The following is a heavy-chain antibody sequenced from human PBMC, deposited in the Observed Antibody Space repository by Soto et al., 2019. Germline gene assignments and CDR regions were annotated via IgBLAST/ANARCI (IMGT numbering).Heavy chain of an antibody. V-gene: IGHV4-4*02. J-gene: IGHJ4*02. CDR1: GLSISSDNW. CDR3: ARDQGSHPGD. D-gene: IGHD6-13*01. Sequence: QVQLQESGPGLVRPSGTVSLTCAVSGLSISSDNWWSWVRQPPGTGLEWIGEIHHSGSTNYNPSLKSRVTMSVVPSKDLFSLTLNSVTAADTAFYYCARDQGSHPGDWGQGTLVSVSS. CDR2: IHHSGST.